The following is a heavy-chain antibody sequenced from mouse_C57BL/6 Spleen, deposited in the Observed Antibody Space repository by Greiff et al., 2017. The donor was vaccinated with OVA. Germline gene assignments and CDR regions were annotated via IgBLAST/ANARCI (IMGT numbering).Heavy chain of an antibody. CDR3: ARDDFRTYAMDY. D-gene: IGHD2-4*01. Sequence: VQLKESGGGLVKPGGSLKLSCAASGFTFSSYAMSWVRQTPEKRLEWVATISDGGSYTYYPDNVKGRFTISRDNAKNNLYLQMSHLKSEDTAMYYCARDDFRTYAMDYWGQGTSVTVSS. CDR1: GFTFSSYA. CDR2: ISDGGSYT. V-gene: IGHV5-4*01. J-gene: IGHJ4*01.